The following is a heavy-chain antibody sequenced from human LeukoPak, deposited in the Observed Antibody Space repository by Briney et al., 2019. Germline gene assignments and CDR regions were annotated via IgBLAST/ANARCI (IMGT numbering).Heavy chain of an antibody. J-gene: IGHJ5*02. CDR2: INPNSGGT. Sequence: ASVKVSCKASGYTFTGYYMHWVRQAPGQGLEWMGWINPNSGGTNYAQKFQGRVTMTRDTSISTAYMELSRLRSDDTAVYYCARGNHNWNYETNWFDPWGQGTLDTVSS. D-gene: IGHD1-7*01. CDR3: ARGNHNWNYETNWFDP. CDR1: GYTFTGYY. V-gene: IGHV1-2*02.